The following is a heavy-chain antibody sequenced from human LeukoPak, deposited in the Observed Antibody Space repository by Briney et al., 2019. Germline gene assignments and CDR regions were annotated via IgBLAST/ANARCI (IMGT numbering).Heavy chain of an antibody. Sequence: GGSVKVSCKASRYTFTSDGISSVRQAPGQGLEWMGWISAYNGNTNYAQKLQARVTMTTATSTTTAYMELRSLRSDTTALYYCARDGTGTRGDYWGQGTLVTVSP. V-gene: IGHV1-18*01. CDR2: ISAYNGNT. CDR1: RYTFTSDG. D-gene: IGHD1-1*01. J-gene: IGHJ4*02. CDR3: ARDGTGTRGDY.